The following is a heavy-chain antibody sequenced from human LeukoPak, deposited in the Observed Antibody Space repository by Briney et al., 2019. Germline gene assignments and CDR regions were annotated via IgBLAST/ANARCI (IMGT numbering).Heavy chain of an antibody. V-gene: IGHV1-8*03. Sequence: ASVKVSCKASGYTFTSYDINWVRQATGQGLEWMGWMNPNSGNTGYAQKFQGRVTITRNTSISTAYMELSSLRSEDTAVYYCARGKKDIVLMVYATTKYYYYYYMDVWGKGTTAPSP. D-gene: IGHD2-8*01. CDR1: GYTFTSYD. CDR3: ARGKKDIVLMVYATTKYYYYYYMDV. CDR2: MNPNSGNT. J-gene: IGHJ6*03.